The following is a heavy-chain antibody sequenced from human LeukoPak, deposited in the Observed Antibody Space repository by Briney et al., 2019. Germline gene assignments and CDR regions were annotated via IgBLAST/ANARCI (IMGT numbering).Heavy chain of an antibody. J-gene: IGHJ4*02. CDR1: HGSISSFY. D-gene: IGHD2-2*01. CDR2: IYDTGGT. V-gene: IGHV4-59*08. CDR3: ARHLGSANPFDY. Sequence: WETLSLTCTVSHGSISSFYWSWIRQPPGKGLEWIGYIYDTGGTNYNPPLKSRVTISADTSKNPFSLKLSSVTAADTAVYHCARHLGSANPFDYWGQGSLITVSS.